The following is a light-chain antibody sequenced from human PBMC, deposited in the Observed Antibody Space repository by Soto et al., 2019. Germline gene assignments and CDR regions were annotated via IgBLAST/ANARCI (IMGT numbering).Light chain of an antibody. Sequence: QSALTQPASVSGSPGQTITLSCTGTSSDVGGYNYVSWYQQHPGKAPKLMIYEVSKRPSEVLNRFSGSKSGNTASLTISGLQAEDEADYYCSSYTSSNNYVFGTGTKVTVL. CDR1: SSDVGGYNY. J-gene: IGLJ1*01. CDR2: EVS. V-gene: IGLV2-14*01. CDR3: SSYTSSNNYV.